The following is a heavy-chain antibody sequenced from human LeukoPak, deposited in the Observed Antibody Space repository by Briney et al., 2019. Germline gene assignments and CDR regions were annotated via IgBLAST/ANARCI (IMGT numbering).Heavy chain of an antibody. CDR2: ISGSGGST. J-gene: IGHJ4*02. Sequence: GGSLRLSCAASGFTFSSYAMSWVRQAPGKGLEWVSAISGSGGSTYYADSVKGRFTISRDNSKNTLYLQMNSLRAEDTAVYYGALRVGATRFLDYWGQGTLVTVSS. V-gene: IGHV3-23*01. CDR3: ALRVGATRFLDY. CDR1: GFTFSSYA. D-gene: IGHD1-26*01.